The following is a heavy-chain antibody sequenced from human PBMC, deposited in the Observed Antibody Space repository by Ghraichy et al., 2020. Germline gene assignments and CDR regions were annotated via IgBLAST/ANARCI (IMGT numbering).Heavy chain of an antibody. J-gene: IGHJ3*02. CDR3: ANPCGSGSYFAFDI. D-gene: IGHD3-10*01. CDR1: GFTFSSYA. Sequence: GESLNISCAASGFTFSSYAMSWVRQAPGKGLEWVSAISGSGGSTYYADSVKGRFTISRDNSKNTLYLQMNSLRAEDTAVYYCANPCGSGSYFAFDIWGQGTMVTVSS. CDR2: ISGSGGST. V-gene: IGHV3-23*01.